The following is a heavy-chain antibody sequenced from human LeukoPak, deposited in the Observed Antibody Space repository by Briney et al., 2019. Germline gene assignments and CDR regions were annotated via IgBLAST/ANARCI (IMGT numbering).Heavy chain of an antibody. CDR3: ARVATSYYYHYYMDV. D-gene: IGHD5-12*01. CDR2: TRNKANSYTT. Sequence: GGSLRLSCAASGFTFSDHYMDWVRQAPGKGLEWVGRTRNKANSYTTEYAASVKGRFTISRDDSKNSLYLQMNSLKTEDTAVYYCARVATSYYYHYYMDVWGKGTTVTISS. CDR1: GFTFSDHY. V-gene: IGHV3-72*01. J-gene: IGHJ6*03.